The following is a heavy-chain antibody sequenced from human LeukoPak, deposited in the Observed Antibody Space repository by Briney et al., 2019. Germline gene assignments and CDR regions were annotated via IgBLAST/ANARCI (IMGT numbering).Heavy chain of an antibody. CDR2: ISSSSSTI. D-gene: IGHD2-21*02. CDR3: ATIPLRCGGDCPYTY. J-gene: IGHJ4*02. Sequence: PGGSLRLSCAASGFTFSSYSMNWVRQAPGKGLEWVSYISSSSSTIYYADSVKGRFTISRDNAKNTVYLQMNSLRAEDTAVYYCATIPLRCGGDCPYTYWGQGTLVTVSS. V-gene: IGHV3-48*04. CDR1: GFTFSSYS.